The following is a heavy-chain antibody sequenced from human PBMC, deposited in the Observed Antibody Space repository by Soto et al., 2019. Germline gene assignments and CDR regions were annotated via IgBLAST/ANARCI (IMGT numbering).Heavy chain of an antibody. J-gene: IGHJ6*02. D-gene: IGHD3-10*01. V-gene: IGHV3-53*01. CDR3: ARDLSVLLWFGEPLDYYYGMDV. CDR1: GFTVSSNY. CDR2: IYSGGST. Sequence: PGGSLRLSCAASGFTVSSNYMSWVCHAPGKGLEWVSDIYSGGSTYYADSAKRRFTISRDNSKNTLYLQMNSLRAEYTAVYYCARDLSVLLWFGEPLDYYYGMDVWGQGTTVTVSS.